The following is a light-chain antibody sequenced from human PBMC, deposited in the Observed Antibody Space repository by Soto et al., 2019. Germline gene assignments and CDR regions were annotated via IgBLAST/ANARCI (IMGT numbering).Light chain of an antibody. CDR2: AAS. J-gene: IGKJ4*02. CDR1: QGISSY. Sequence: DIQLTQSPSFLSASVGDRVTITCRASQGISSYLAWYQQKPGKSSKLLIYAASTLQSGVPSRFSGSGSGTEFTLTISSLQPEDFATYYCQQLNSYPSFGGGTKVDIK. CDR3: QQLNSYPS. V-gene: IGKV1-9*01.